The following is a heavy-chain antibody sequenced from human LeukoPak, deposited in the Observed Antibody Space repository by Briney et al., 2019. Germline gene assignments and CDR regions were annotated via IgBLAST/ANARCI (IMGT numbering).Heavy chain of an antibody. D-gene: IGHD2-2*01. J-gene: IGHJ4*02. CDR3: AKNGNIIVVPAAISLDY. V-gene: IGHV3-23*01. Sequence: GGSLRLSCAASGFTFSSYSMNWVRQAPGKGLEGVSLISGFGDTTYYADSVKGRFTISRDNSKNTLFLQMNSLRAEDTAVYYCAKNGNIIVVPAAISLDYWGQGTLVTVSS. CDR1: GFTFSSYS. CDR2: ISGFGDTT.